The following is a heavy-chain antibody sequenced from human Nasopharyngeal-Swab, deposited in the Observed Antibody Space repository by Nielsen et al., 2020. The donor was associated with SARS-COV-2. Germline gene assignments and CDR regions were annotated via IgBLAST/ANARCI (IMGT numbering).Heavy chain of an antibody. Sequence: SLKISCAASGFTFDDYAMHWVRQAPGKGLEWVSGISWNSGSIGYADSVKGRFTISRDNAKNSLYLQMNSLRAKDTALYYCAKITAGMTPDYWGQGTLVTVSS. CDR3: AKITAGMTPDY. D-gene: IGHD1-14*01. CDR2: ISWNSGSI. V-gene: IGHV3-9*01. CDR1: GFTFDDYA. J-gene: IGHJ4*02.